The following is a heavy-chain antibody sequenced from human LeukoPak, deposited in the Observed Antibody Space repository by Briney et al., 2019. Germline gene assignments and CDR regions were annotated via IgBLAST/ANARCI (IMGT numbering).Heavy chain of an antibody. V-gene: IGHV4-59*01. CDR1: GGSISSYY. J-gene: IGHJ4*02. CDR2: IYYSGTT. D-gene: IGHD6-13*01. Sequence: SETLSLTSTVSGGSISSYYWRWIRQPQGKGREWIGYIYYSGTTNYNPSLKSRATISVDTSKNQFSLKLSSVTAADTAVYYCARGVYIAAAQYAYWGQGTLVTVSS. CDR3: ARGVYIAAAQYAY.